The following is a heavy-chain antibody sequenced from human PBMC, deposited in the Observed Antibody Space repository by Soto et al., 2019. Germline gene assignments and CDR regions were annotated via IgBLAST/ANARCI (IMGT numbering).Heavy chain of an antibody. CDR3: AREGWFGELLSFDYYGMDV. Sequence: PSQTLSLTCAISGDSASSNSAAWNWIRQSPSRGLEWLGRTYYRSKWYNDYAVSVKSRITINPDTSKNQFSLQLNSVTPEDTAVYYCAREGWFGELLSFDYYGMDVWGQGTTVTVSS. CDR2: TYYRSKWYN. D-gene: IGHD3-10*01. J-gene: IGHJ6*02. CDR1: GDSASSNSAA. V-gene: IGHV6-1*01.